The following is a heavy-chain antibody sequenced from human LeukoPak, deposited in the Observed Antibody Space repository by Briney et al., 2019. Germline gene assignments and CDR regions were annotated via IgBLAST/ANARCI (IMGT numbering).Heavy chain of an antibody. D-gene: IGHD1-1*01. J-gene: IGHJ4*02. CDR3: AKRSGAPNNFDY. CDR1: GFTFHEHA. V-gene: IGHV3-43*02. CDR2: ISGDGGNK. Sequence: PGGSPRLSCAASGFTFHEHAMHWVRQAPGKGLEWVSLISGDGGNKHYADSVKGRFTISRDNSKSFLYLQMNSLRSEDTALYYCAKRSGAPNNFDYWGQGALVTVSS.